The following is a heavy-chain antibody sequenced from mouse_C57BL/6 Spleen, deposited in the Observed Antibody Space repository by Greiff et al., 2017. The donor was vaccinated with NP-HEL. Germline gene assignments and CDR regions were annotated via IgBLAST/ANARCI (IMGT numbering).Heavy chain of an antibody. D-gene: IGHD1-1*01. Sequence: QVQLQQPGAELVRPGSSVKLSCKASGYTFTSYWMHWVKQRPIQGLEWIGNIDPSDSETHYNQKFKDKATLTVDKSSSTAYMQLSSLTSEDSAVYDCARGPYGSSPYYAMDYWGQGTSVTVSS. CDR1: GYTFTSYW. J-gene: IGHJ4*01. CDR2: IDPSDSET. V-gene: IGHV1-52*01. CDR3: ARGPYGSSPYYAMDY.